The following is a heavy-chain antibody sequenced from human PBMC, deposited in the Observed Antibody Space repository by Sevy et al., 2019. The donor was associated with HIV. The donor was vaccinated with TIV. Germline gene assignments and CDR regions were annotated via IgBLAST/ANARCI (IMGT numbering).Heavy chain of an antibody. CDR1: GFTFSSYW. D-gene: IGHD5-18*01. V-gene: IGHV3-7*01. Sequence: GGSLRLSCAASGFTFSSYWMSWVRQAPGKGLEWVANIKQDGSEKYYVDSVKGRFTISRDNAKSSLYLQMNSLRAEDTAEYYCARDKGRYSYGGPIDYWGQGTLVTVSS. CDR3: ARDKGRYSYGGPIDY. CDR2: IKQDGSEK. J-gene: IGHJ4*02.